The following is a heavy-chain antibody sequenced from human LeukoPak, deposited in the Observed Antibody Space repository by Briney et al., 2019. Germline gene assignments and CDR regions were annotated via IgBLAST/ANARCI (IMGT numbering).Heavy chain of an antibody. Sequence: SETLSLTCGVSGYSISRGYYWAWIRQPPGKGREWIGTIYDMGSAYYNPSLGRRVTISVDTSKNEFSLNLNSVTAPDTAVYFSARSRWIITTGIDSWGQGALVTVSS. CDR3: ARSRWIITTGIDS. J-gene: IGHJ4*02. V-gene: IGHV4-38-2*01. D-gene: IGHD4-11*01. CDR2: IYDMGSA. CDR1: GYSISRGYY.